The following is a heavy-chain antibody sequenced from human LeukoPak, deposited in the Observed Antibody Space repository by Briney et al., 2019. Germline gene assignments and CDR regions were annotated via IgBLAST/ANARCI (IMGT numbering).Heavy chain of an antibody. J-gene: IGHJ4*02. CDR1: GFTFDDYA. Sequence: GRSLRLSCAASGFTFDDYAMPWVRQAPGKGLEWVSGISWNSGSIGYADSVKGRFTISRDNAKNSLYLQMNSLRAEDTALYYCAKDGSHYYDSRVYFDYRGQGTLVTVSS. D-gene: IGHD3-22*01. CDR3: AKDGSHYYDSRVYFDY. CDR2: ISWNSGSI. V-gene: IGHV3-9*01.